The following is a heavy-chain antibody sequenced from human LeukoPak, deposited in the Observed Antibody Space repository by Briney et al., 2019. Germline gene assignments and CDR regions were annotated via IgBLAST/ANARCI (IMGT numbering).Heavy chain of an antibody. CDR3: ATSSDSSGND. CDR2: IKGDGSYK. CDR1: GFTFSNYW. Sequence: GGSLRLSCAASGFTFSNYWMSWVRQAPGKGLEWVANIKGDGSYKYYVDSVKGRFTISRDNAKSSLYLQMSTLRAEDTAVYYCATSSDSSGNDWGQGTLVTVSP. V-gene: IGHV3-7*03. J-gene: IGHJ4*02. D-gene: IGHD3-22*01.